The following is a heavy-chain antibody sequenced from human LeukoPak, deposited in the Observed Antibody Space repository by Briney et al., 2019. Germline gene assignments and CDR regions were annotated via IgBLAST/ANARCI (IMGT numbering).Heavy chain of an antibody. CDR1: GFTFNAYN. Sequence: ASVKVSCKASGFTFNAYNIHWVRQAPGQGLEWMGWINPKSGGANYAQKFQGRVTMTWDTSISTAYMELSRLRSDDTAVYYCARVVVFGVSDNEHYFDYWGQGTLVTVSS. D-gene: IGHD3-3*01. CDR2: INPKSGGA. J-gene: IGHJ4*02. CDR3: ARVVVFGVSDNEHYFDY. V-gene: IGHV1-2*02.